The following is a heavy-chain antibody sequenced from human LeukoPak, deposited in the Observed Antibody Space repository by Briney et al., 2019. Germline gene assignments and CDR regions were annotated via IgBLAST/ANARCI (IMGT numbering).Heavy chain of an antibody. CDR3: TNFTLAKGGFDY. CDR2: IKSKTDGGTT. D-gene: IGHD3-10*01. J-gene: IGHJ4*02. CDR1: GFTFSNAW. V-gene: IGHV3-15*01. Sequence: GGSLRLSCAASGFTFSNAWMSWVRQAPGKGLEWVGRIKSKTDGGTTDYAAPVKGRFNISRDDSKNTLYLQMNSLKTEDTAVYYCTNFTLAKGGFDYWGQGTLVTVSS.